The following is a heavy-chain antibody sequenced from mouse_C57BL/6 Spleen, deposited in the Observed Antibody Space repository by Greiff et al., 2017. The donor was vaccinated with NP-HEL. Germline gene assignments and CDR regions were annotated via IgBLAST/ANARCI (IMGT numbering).Heavy chain of an antibody. V-gene: IGHV1-82*01. CDR2: IYPGDGDT. D-gene: IGHD1-3*01. CDR3: ARKKLARDY. J-gene: IGHJ4*01. Sequence: QVQLQQSGPELVKPGASVKISCKASGYAFSSSWMNWVKQRPGKGLEWIGRIYPGDGDTNYNGKFKGKATLTADKSSSTAYMQLSSLTSEDSAVYFCARKKLARDYWGQGTSVTVSS. CDR1: GYAFSSSW.